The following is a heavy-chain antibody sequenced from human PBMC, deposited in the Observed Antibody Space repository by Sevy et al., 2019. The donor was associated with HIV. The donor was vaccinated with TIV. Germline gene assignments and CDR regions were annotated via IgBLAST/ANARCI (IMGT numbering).Heavy chain of an antibody. CDR2: AYYRSKWYY. D-gene: IGHD2-2*01. CDR3: ARAASTGDGVQRQFDY. Sequence: SQTLSLTCGISGDSVSSNGATWNWIRQSPSRGLEWLGRAYYRSKWYYDYAVSVESRMTINPETSKNQFSLQLNSVTPEDTAVYYCARAASTGDGVQRQFDYWGQGTLVTVSS. CDR1: GDSVSSNGAT. J-gene: IGHJ4*02. V-gene: IGHV6-1*01.